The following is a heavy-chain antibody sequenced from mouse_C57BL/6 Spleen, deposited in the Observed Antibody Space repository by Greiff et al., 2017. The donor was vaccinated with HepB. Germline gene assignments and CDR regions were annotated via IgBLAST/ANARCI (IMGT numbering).Heavy chain of an antibody. Sequence: QVQLQQPGAELVKPEASVKLSCKASGYTFTSYWMHWVKQRPGQGLEWIGMIHPNSGSTNYNEKFKSKATLTVDKSSSTAYMQLSSLTSEDSAVYYCARAYSPYAMDYWGQGTSVTVSS. CDR3: ARAYSPYAMDY. D-gene: IGHD2-12*01. CDR1: GYTFTSYW. V-gene: IGHV1-64*01. CDR2: IHPNSGST. J-gene: IGHJ4*01.